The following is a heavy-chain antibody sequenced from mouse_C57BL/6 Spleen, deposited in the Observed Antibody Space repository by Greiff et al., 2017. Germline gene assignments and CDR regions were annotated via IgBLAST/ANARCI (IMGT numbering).Heavy chain of an antibody. CDR1: GYTFTSYW. J-gene: IGHJ1*03. CDR3: ARNDVWYFDV. Sequence: QVQLQQSGAELVMPGASVKLSCKASGYTFTSYWMHWVKQRPGQGLEWIGEIDPSDSYTNYNQKFKGKSTLTVDKSSSTAYMQLSSLTSEDSAVYYCARNDVWYFDVWGTGTTVTVSS. V-gene: IGHV1-69*01. D-gene: IGHD2-12*01. CDR2: IDPSDSYT.